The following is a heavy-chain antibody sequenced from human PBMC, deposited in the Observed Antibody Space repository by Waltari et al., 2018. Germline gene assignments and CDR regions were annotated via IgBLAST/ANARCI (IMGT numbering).Heavy chain of an antibody. CDR2: IWYDGSNK. CDR3: ARDARQQLVPRY. J-gene: IGHJ4*02. V-gene: IGHV3-33*01. CDR1: GFTFSSYG. D-gene: IGHD6-13*01. Sequence: QVQLVESGGGVVQPGRSLRLSCAASGFTFSSYGMHWVRQAPGKGLEWVAVIWYDGSNKYYADAVKGRFTISRDKSKNTLHLQMNSLRAEDTAVYYCARDARQQLVPRYWGQGTLVTGSS.